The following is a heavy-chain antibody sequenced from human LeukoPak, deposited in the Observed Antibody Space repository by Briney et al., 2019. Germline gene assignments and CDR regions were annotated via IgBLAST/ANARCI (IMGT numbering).Heavy chain of an antibody. CDR3: ARAGQLWGMTYYYDSSGYLGY. J-gene: IGHJ4*02. V-gene: IGHV1-18*01. CDR1: GYTFTSYG. CDR2: ISAYNGNT. Sequence: ASVKVSCKASGYTFTSYGISWVRRAPGQGLEWMGWISAYNGNTNYAQKFQGRVTITADKSTSTAYMELSSLRSEDTAVYYCARAGQLWGMTYYYDSSGYLGYWGQGTLVTVSS. D-gene: IGHD3-22*01.